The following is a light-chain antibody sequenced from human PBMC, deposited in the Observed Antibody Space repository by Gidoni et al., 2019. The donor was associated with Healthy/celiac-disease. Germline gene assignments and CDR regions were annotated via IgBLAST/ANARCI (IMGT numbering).Light chain of an antibody. V-gene: IGKV3-15*01. CDR2: GAS. Sequence: EIVMTHSPATLSVSPGERATLSCRASQSVSSNLAWYQQKPGQAPRLLIYGASTRATGIPARFSGSGSGTEFTLTISSLQYEDFAVYYCQQYNNWPPNTFGQXTKLEIK. CDR1: QSVSSN. CDR3: QQYNNWPPNT. J-gene: IGKJ2*01.